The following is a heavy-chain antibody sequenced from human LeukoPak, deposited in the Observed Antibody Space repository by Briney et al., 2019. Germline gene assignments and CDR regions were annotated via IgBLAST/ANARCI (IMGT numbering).Heavy chain of an antibody. V-gene: IGHV1-18*01. D-gene: IGHD6-13*01. CDR3: ARVGIAAAGTPQGGSSY. Sequence: ASVTLSCKASAYTFTSYGFSLLRQAPGPGLNLMGCISAYNGNTNYAQKLQGRVTMTTDTSTSTAYMELRSLRSDDTAVYYCARVGIAAAGTPQGGSSYWGQGTLVTVSS. CDR2: ISAYNGNT. J-gene: IGHJ4*02. CDR1: AYTFTSYG.